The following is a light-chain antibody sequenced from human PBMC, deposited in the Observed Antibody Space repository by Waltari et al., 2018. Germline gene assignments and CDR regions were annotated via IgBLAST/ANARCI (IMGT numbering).Light chain of an antibody. J-gene: IGKJ2*01. CDR3: QQYGSAPYT. V-gene: IGKV3-20*01. Sequence: ETVLTQSPGTLSLSPGERATLSCRASQSVSSTYLAWYQHKPGQAPRPLIYGASSRATGIPDRFSGSGSGTDFALTSSRLEPEDFAVYYCQQYGSAPYTFGQGTKLEIK. CDR1: QSVSSTY. CDR2: GAS.